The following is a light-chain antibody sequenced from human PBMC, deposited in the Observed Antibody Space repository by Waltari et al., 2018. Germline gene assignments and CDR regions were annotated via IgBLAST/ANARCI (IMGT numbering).Light chain of an antibody. V-gene: IGLV1-44*01. CDR3: AARDDSLNVWV. Sequence: QSVLPQPPSASCTPGQRVILSCSATMSNIGHNPVNWYQQLPGTAPKVLIYNDNQRPWGVPDRFSVSKSGPSASLAISGLQSDDEADYYCAARDDSLNVWVFGGGTKVTVL. CDR1: MSNIGHNP. CDR2: NDN. J-gene: IGLJ3*02.